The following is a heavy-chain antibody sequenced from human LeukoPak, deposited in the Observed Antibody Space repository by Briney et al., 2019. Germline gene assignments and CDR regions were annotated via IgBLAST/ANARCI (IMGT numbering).Heavy chain of an antibody. J-gene: IGHJ4*02. CDR1: GFTFDDYA. V-gene: IGHV3-9*01. D-gene: IGHD5-12*01. CDR3: ASEKRIVAPFDY. CDR2: ISWNSGSI. Sequence: GGSLRLSCAASGFTFDDYAMHWGRQAPGKGLEWVSGISWNSGSIGYADSVKGRFTISRDNAKNSLYLQMNSLRAEDTAVYYCASEKRIVAPFDYWGQGTLVTVSS.